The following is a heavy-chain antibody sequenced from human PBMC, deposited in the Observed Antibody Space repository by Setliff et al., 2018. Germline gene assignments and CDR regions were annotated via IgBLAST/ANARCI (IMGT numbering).Heavy chain of an antibody. Sequence: SVKVSCKASGDTFSSYGISWVRQAPGQGLEWMGGTIPMFGSTSYAQKFQGRVTIITDESTSTAYMELKNLRSDDTAVYFCARGRGPDIVVTIPGDYWGQGTQVTVSS. D-gene: IGHD2-15*01. CDR3: ARGRGPDIVVTIPGDY. J-gene: IGHJ4*02. V-gene: IGHV1-69*05. CDR1: GDTFSSYG. CDR2: TIPMFGST.